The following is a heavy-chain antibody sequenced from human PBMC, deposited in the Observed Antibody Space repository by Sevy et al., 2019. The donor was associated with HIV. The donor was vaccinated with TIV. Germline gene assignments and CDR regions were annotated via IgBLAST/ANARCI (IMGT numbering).Heavy chain of an antibody. V-gene: IGHV3-7*01. Sequence: GGSLRLSCAASGFTFHTYWMQWVRQAPGKGLEWVANSRQDGNEIYYADSVKGRFTISRDNAMQSLYLEMNNLRVEDSGIYLCARRYFDVWGQGTLVTVSS. J-gene: IGHJ4*02. CDR2: SRQDGNEI. CDR1: GFTFHTYW. CDR3: ARRYFDV.